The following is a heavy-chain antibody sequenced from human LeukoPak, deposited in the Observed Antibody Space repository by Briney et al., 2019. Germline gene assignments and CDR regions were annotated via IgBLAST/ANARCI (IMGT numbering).Heavy chain of an antibody. Sequence: GGSLRLSCAASEFTVSVNYMSWVRQAPGKGLEWVSVIYTGGGTNYADSVKGRFTISRDNSKNTLYLQMNSLRAEDTAVYYCASMTTVTTYAFDIWGQGTMVTVSS. CDR2: IYTGGGT. V-gene: IGHV3-66*01. CDR3: ASMTTVTTYAFDI. J-gene: IGHJ3*02. CDR1: EFTVSVNY. D-gene: IGHD4-17*01.